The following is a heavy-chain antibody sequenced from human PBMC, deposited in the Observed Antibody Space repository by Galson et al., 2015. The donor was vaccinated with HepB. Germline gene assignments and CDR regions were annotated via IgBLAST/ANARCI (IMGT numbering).Heavy chain of an antibody. D-gene: IGHD1-26*01. CDR1: GFTFSDYY. V-gene: IGHV3-11*06. CDR2: ISSSSSYT. Sequence: SLRLSCAASGFTFSDYYMSWIRQAPGKGLEWVSYISSSSSYTNYADSVKGRFTISRDNAKNSLYLQMNSLRAEDTAVYYCARVRYSGSYYFDYWGQGTLVTVSS. CDR3: ARVRYSGSYYFDY. J-gene: IGHJ4*02.